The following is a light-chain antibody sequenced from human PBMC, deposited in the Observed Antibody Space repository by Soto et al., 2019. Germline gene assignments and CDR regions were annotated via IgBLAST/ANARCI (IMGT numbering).Light chain of an antibody. CDR3: QQYGASPFT. CDR1: QSVNSNY. J-gene: IGKJ3*01. CDR2: DTF. V-gene: IGKV3-20*01. Sequence: DIVLTQSPGTLSLSPGDRVTLSCRASQSVNSNYLTWYQQQPGQPPRLLIDDTFTRATGIPDSFSGSGSGADFTLTISRLEPEDFAVFYCQQYGASPFTFGPGT.